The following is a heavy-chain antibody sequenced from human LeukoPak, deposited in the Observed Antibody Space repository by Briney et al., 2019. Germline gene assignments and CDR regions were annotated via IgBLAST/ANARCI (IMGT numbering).Heavy chain of an antibody. CDR3: ARVEAHCGGDCYYDAFDI. Sequence: EASVKVSCKASGYTFTSYAMHWVRQAPGQRLEWMGWINAGNGNTKYSQKFQGRDTITRDTSTSTAYMELSSLRSEDTAVYYCARVEAHCGGDCYYDAFDIWGQGTMVTVSS. V-gene: IGHV1-3*01. D-gene: IGHD2-21*02. J-gene: IGHJ3*02. CDR2: INAGNGNT. CDR1: GYTFTSYA.